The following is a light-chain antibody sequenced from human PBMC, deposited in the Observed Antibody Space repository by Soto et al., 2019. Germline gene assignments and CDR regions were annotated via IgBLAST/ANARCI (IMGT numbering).Light chain of an antibody. CDR2: GAS. CDR3: PQYNTWLWT. V-gene: IGKV3-15*01. Sequence: EVVMTQSPATLSVSPGERVTLSCRASQSINAHLAWYQQKPGQAPRLLIHGASTRATGIPARFSGSGFVTEFILTISSLQSEDFAVYYCPQYNTWLWTFGQGTKVEIQ. J-gene: IGKJ1*01. CDR1: QSINAH.